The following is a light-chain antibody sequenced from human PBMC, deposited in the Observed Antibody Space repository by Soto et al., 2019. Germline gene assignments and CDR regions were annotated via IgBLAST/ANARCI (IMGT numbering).Light chain of an antibody. CDR3: QQHLGRHT. J-gene: IGKJ1*01. CDR1: QSVNAY. Sequence: PGERATLSCRASQSVNAYLAWYQQKPGQAPRLLIYDASVRATGIPARFSGSGSGTDFTLTISSLEPEDSAVYYCQQHLGRHTFGQGTKVESK. CDR2: DAS. V-gene: IGKV3-11*01.